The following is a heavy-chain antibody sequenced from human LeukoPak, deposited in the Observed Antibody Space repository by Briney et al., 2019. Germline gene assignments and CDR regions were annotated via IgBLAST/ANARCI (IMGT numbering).Heavy chain of an antibody. J-gene: IGHJ4*02. Sequence: GASVKVSCKASGYTFTDYYMHWVPQAPGKGLEWMGRIDPEDGEIIYAEKFQGRVTITADTSEDTAYMELSSLRSEDTAVYYCATGLDSGSYYRPDYWGQGTLVTVSS. CDR1: GYTFTDYY. CDR2: IDPEDGEI. D-gene: IGHD1-26*01. V-gene: IGHV1-69-2*01. CDR3: ATGLDSGSYYRPDY.